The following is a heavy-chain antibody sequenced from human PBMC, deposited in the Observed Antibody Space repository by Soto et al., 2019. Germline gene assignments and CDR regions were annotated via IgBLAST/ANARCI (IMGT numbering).Heavy chain of an antibody. J-gene: IGHJ6*02. CDR3: ARGYCSGGSCYSSSYYYGMDV. V-gene: IGHV1-24*01. D-gene: IGHD2-15*01. CDR1: GYTLTELS. CDR2: FDPEDGET. Sequence: ASVKVSCKVSGYTLTELSMHWVRQAPGKGLEWMGGFDPEDGETIYAQKFQGRVTMTEDTSTDTAYMELRSLRSDDTAVYYCARGYCSGGSCYSSSYYYGMDVWGQGTTVTVSS.